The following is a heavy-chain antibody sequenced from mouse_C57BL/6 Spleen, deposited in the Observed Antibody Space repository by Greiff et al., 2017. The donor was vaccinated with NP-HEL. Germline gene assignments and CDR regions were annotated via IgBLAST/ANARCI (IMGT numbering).Heavy chain of an antibody. CDR1: GFNIKDYY. CDR3: ATLTGTKLGYFDV. J-gene: IGHJ1*03. V-gene: IGHV14-2*01. Sequence: VQLQQSGAELVKPGASVKLSCTASGFNIKDYYMHWVKQRTEQGLEWIGRIDHEDGETKYAPKFQGKATITADTSSNTAYLQLSSLTSEDTAVYYCATLTGTKLGYFDVWGTGTTVTVSS. CDR2: IDHEDGET. D-gene: IGHD4-1*01.